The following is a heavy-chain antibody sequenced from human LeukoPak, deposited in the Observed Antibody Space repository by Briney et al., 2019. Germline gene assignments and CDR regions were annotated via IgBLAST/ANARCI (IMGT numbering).Heavy chain of an antibody. CDR1: GFTFSSYA. CDR2: ISGSGGST. J-gene: IGHJ4*02. CDR3: AKRPAARSLFYYFDY. Sequence: GGSLRLSCAASGFTFSSYAMIWVRQAPGKGLECVSAISGSGGSTYYADSVKGRFTISRDNSKNTLYLQMNSLRAEDTAVYYCAKRPAARSLFYYFDYWGQGTLVTVSS. V-gene: IGHV3-23*01. D-gene: IGHD6-13*01.